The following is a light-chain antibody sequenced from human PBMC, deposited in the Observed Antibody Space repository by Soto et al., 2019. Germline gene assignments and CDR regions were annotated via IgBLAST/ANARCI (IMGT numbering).Light chain of an antibody. CDR2: KAS. CDR3: QQYGSSST. CDR1: QTISSW. J-gene: IGKJ5*01. V-gene: IGKV1-5*03. Sequence: DIQMTQSPSTLSASVGDTVTITCRASQTISSWLAWYQQKPGKAPKLLIYKASSLESGVPSRFSGSGSETDFTLTTSRLEPEDFAVYYCQQYGSSSTFGQGTRLEIK.